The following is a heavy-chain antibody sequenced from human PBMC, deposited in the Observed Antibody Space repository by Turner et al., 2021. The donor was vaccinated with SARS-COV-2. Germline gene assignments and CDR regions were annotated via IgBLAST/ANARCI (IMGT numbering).Heavy chain of an antibody. CDR2: IYYNGNT. J-gene: IGHJ6*02. D-gene: IGHD5-18*01. CDR3: AGGEADTAMAIRGYYYYYGMDV. V-gene: IGHV4-59*01. Sequence: QVQLQESGPGLVKPSETLSFTCTVSGGSISSYYCSCIRQPPGKGLAWIGYIYYNGNTNYHPSLKSRVTISVDTSKNEVSLKLRSVTAADTAVYYWAGGEADTAMAIRGYYYYYGMDVWGQGTTVTVSS. CDR1: GGSISSYY.